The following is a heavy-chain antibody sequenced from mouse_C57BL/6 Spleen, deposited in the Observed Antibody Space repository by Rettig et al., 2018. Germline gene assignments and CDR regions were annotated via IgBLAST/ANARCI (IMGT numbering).Heavy chain of an antibody. V-gene: IGHV5-17*01. D-gene: IGHD1-1*01. Sequence: EVQLVESGGGLVKPGGSLKLSCAASEFPFSDYGMHWVLQAPEKGLEWVAYISSGSSTIYYADTVKGRFTISRDNAKNTLFLQMTSLRSEDTAMYYCANSYYYGSSWYFDVWGTGTTVTVSS. CDR3: ANSYYYGSSWYFDV. J-gene: IGHJ1*03. CDR1: EFPFSDYG. CDR2: ISSGSSTI.